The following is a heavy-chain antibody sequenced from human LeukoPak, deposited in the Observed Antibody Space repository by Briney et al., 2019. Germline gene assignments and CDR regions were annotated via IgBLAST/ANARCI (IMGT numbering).Heavy chain of an antibody. D-gene: IGHD3-10*01. CDR3: ARENWYPDMVRGAIFPDAFDI. CDR2: IYHSGST. CDR1: GYSISSGYY. Sequence: PSETLSLTCAVSGYSISSGYYWGWIRQPPGKGLEWIGSIYHSGSTYYNPSLKSRVTISVDTSKNQFSLKLSSVTAADTAVYYCARENWYPDMVRGAIFPDAFDIWGQGTMVTVSS. J-gene: IGHJ3*02. V-gene: IGHV4-38-2*02.